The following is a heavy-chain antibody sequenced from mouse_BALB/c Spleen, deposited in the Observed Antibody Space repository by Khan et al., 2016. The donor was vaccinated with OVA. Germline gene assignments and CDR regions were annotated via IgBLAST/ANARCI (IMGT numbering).Heavy chain of an antibody. J-gene: IGHJ3*01. CDR1: GYSITSEFA. D-gene: IGHD2-4*01. Sequence: VQLKESGPGLVKPSQSLSLTCTVTGYSITSEFAWNWIRQFPGNKLEWMGYISYSGNTRYNPSLKSLISITRDTSRNQFFLQLNSVTTEDTATYYSARKDYYDYDPFPYWGQGTLVTVSA. V-gene: IGHV3-2*02. CDR2: ISYSGNT. CDR3: ARKDYYDYDPFPY.